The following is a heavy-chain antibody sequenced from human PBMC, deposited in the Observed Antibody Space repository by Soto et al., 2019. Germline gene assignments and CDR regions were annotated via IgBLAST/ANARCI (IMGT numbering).Heavy chain of an antibody. Sequence: RALRLSCSASGFSFSTFAMTCVRQAPGKGLEWVSTIISTGISTYYADSVKSRFTISRANSKNTLYLQMNSLRAEDSAVYYFAKGNYGDYGGFDPWGQGTLVTVSS. CDR1: GFSFSTFA. CDR3: AKGNYGDYGGFDP. V-gene: IGHV3-23*01. CDR2: IISTGIST. D-gene: IGHD4-17*01. J-gene: IGHJ5*02.